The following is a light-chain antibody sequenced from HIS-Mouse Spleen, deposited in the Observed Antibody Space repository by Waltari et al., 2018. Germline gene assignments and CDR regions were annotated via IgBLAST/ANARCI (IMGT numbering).Light chain of an antibody. CDR2: DNN. CDR1: SSNLGHNY. CDR3: GTWDSSLSAVV. Sequence: QSVLTQPPSVSAAPGQKVTIRCSGSSSNLGHNYVSWYQQLPGPAPKLLIYDNNKRPSGIPDRFSGSKSGTSATLGITGLQTGDEADYYCGTWDSSLSAVVFGGGTKLTVL. J-gene: IGLJ2*01. V-gene: IGLV1-51*01.